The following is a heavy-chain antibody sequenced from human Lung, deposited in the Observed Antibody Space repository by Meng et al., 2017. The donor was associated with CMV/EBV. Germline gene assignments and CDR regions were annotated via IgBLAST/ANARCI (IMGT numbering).Heavy chain of an antibody. J-gene: IGHJ4*02. D-gene: IGHD6-13*01. CDR2: ITGSGGST. Sequence: GXSXKIXCAASGFTFSSFAMSWVRQAPGKGLEWVSAITGSGGSTYYADSARGRFTISRDNSKNTLYLQLNSLRAEDTAVYYCAKAFSSSWYREYYDYWGQGXLVTVSS. CDR3: AKAFSSSWYREYYDY. V-gene: IGHV3-23*01. CDR1: GFTFSSFA.